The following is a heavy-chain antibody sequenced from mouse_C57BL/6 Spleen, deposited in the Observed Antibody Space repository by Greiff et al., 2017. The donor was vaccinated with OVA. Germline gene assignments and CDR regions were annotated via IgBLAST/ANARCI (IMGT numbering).Heavy chain of an antibody. Sequence: DVQLVESGGGLVQPGGSLSLSCAASGFTFTDYYMSWVRQPPGKALEWLGFIRNKANGYTTEYSASVKGRFTISRDNSQSILYLQMNALRAEDSATYYCASQTTGSLFDYWGQGTTLTVSS. D-gene: IGHD2-1*01. CDR2: IRNKANGYTT. CDR1: GFTFTDYY. CDR3: ASQTTGSLFDY. J-gene: IGHJ2*01. V-gene: IGHV7-3*01.